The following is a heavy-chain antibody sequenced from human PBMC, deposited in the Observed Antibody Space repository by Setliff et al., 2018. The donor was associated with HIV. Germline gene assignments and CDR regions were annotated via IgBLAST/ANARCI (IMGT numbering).Heavy chain of an antibody. J-gene: IGHJ4*02. CDR2: IYTSGST. D-gene: IGHD6-13*01. Sequence: PSETLSLTCRVSGMSISGYYRSWIRQSPGKGLEWIGYIYTSGSTNYNPSLKSRVTISVDTSKNQFSLKLSSVTAADTAVYYCARTYSSSWYSSHLWVDYWGQGTLVTVSS. CDR3: ARTYSSSWYSSHLWVDY. V-gene: IGHV4-4*08. CDR1: GMSISGYY.